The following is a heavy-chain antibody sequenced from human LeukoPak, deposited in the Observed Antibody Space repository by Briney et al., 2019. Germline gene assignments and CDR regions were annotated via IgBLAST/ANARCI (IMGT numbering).Heavy chain of an antibody. CDR3: ATYGATSSYYYHFYMDV. V-gene: IGHV4-38-2*02. CDR1: GDSISSGYY. CDR2: MYHTGRT. Sequence: SETLSLTCSVSGDSISSGYYWGWIRQPPGKGLEWIGSMYHTGRTDDNPSLKSRVTMSVDTSKNQLSLRLSSVTAADTAVYYCATYGATSSYYYHFYMDVWGKGTTVTVSS. D-gene: IGHD4/OR15-4a*01. J-gene: IGHJ6*03.